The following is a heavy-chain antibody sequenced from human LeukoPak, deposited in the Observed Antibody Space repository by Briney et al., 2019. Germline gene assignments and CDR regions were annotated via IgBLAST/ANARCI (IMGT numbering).Heavy chain of an antibody. D-gene: IGHD3-10*01. V-gene: IGHV1-18*01. CDR1: GGTFSSYA. J-gene: IGHJ3*02. CDR2: ISAYNGNT. Sequence: GSSVKVSCKASGGTFSSYAISWVRQAPGQGLEWMGWISAYNGNTNYAQKLQGRVTMTTDTSTSTAYMELRSLRSDDTAVYYCARESNWIPDITMVRGVIITFDAFDIWGQGTMVTVSS. CDR3: ARESNWIPDITMVRGVIITFDAFDI.